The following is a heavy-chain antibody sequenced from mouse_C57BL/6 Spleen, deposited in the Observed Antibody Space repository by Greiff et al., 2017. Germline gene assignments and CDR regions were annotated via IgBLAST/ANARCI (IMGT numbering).Heavy chain of an antibody. D-gene: IGHD1-1*01. CDR3: ARENYYGSSFDY. Sequence: QVQLQQSGPELVKPGASVKISCKASGYAFSSSWLNWVKQRPGKGLEWIGRIYPGDGDTNYNGKFKGKATLTADKSSSTASMQLSSLTSEDSAVYFCARENYYGSSFDYWGQGTTLTVSS. CDR2: IYPGDGDT. J-gene: IGHJ2*01. V-gene: IGHV1-82*01. CDR1: GYAFSSSW.